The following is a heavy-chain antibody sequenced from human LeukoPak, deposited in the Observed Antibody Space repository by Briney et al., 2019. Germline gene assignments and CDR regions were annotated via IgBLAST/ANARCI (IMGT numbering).Heavy chain of an antibody. V-gene: IGHV4-59*08. CDR1: GGSISSYY. Sequence: SETLSLTCTVSGGSISSYYWSWIRQPPGKGLEWIGYIYYSGSTYYNPSLKSRVTISVDTSKNQFSLKLSSVTAADTAVYYCARHRSYPIDYWGQGTLVTVSS. J-gene: IGHJ4*02. CDR2: IYYSGST. CDR3: ARHRSYPIDY. D-gene: IGHD1-26*01.